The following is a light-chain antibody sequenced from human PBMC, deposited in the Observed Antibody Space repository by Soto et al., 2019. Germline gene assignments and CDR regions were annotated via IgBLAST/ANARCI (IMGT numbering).Light chain of an antibody. Sequence: EVVMTQSPVRLSVSPGERATLSCTASQTVYNKLGWYQQKPRQAPTLLIKCASPRATGIPARFSGSGSWTEFTLTISSLQSEDLAVYYCQQYNDWPSITFGQGTRLEIK. CDR1: QTVYNK. CDR3: QQYNDWPSIT. V-gene: IGKV3-15*01. J-gene: IGKJ5*01. CDR2: CAS.